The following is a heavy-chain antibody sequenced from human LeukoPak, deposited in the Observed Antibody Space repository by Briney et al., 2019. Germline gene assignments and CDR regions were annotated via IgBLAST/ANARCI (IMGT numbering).Heavy chain of an antibody. V-gene: IGHV3-23*01. CDR3: AKDDDSSGYSNWFDP. CDR1: GFTFSSYA. D-gene: IGHD3-22*01. J-gene: IGHJ5*02. CDR2: ISGSGGST. Sequence: GGSLRLSCAASGFTFSSYAMSWVRQAPGKGLEWVSAISGSGGSTYYADSVKGRFTISRDNSKNTLYLQMNSLRAEDTAVYYCAKDDDSSGYSNWFDPWGQGTLVTVSS.